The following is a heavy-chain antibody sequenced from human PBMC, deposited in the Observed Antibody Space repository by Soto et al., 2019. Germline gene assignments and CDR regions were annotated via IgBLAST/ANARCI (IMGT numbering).Heavy chain of an antibody. CDR2: IYQSGTT. Sequence: LSLTCSVSGGSVRSGSYYWTWIRQPPGKGLEWIGYIYQSGTTNYNASLKSRVTISIDTSKNQFFLKLNSVTAVDTAVYYCARDSSGRHDYWGQGTLVTVS. CDR3: ARDSSGRHDY. J-gene: IGHJ4*02. CDR1: GGSVRSGSYY. D-gene: IGHD3-22*01. V-gene: IGHV4-61*01.